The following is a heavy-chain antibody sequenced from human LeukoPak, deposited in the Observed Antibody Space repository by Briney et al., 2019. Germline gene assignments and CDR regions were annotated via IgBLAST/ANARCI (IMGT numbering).Heavy chain of an antibody. Sequence: ASVKVSFKASGYTFIDYYVHWVRQAPGQGLEWMGIINPRGGSTIYAQNFQGRVTLTRDTSTSTVYMELSSLRSEDTAVYYCARRYYDNSGHSYGYYFDYWGQGTLVTVSS. D-gene: IGHD3-22*01. J-gene: IGHJ4*02. CDR3: ARRYYDNSGHSYGYYFDY. CDR1: GYTFIDYY. V-gene: IGHV1-46*01. CDR2: INPRGGST.